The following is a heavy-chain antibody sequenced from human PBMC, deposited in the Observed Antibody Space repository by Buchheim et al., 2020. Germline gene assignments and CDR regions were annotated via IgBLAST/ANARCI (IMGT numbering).Heavy chain of an antibody. CDR2: IKADGSDM. D-gene: IGHD3-3*01. V-gene: IGHV3-7*01. J-gene: IGHJ5*02. CDR1: GFTFSSHW. Sequence: EVQLVESGGGLVQPGGSLGLSCAASGFTFSSHWMSWVRQAPGKGLEWVANIKADGSDMYYVDSVKGRFTISRDNAKNSLYLQMNSLRAEDTAVYYCARNRAISGVVIMGSFDLWGQGSLDTVSS. CDR3: ARNRAISGVVIMGSFDL.